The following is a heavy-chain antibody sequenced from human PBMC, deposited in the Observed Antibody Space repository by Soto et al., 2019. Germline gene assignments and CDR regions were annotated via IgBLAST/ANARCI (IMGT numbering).Heavy chain of an antibody. D-gene: IGHD3-10*01. Sequence: SETLSLTCAVYGGSFSGYYWSWIRQPPGKGLEWIGEINHSGSTNYNPSLKGRVTISVDTSKNQFSLKLSSVTAADTAVYYCARASYYYGSGSPQVGMDVWGQGTTVTVSS. CDR2: INHSGST. CDR3: ARASYYYGSGSPQVGMDV. CDR1: GGSFSGYY. J-gene: IGHJ6*02. V-gene: IGHV4-34*01.